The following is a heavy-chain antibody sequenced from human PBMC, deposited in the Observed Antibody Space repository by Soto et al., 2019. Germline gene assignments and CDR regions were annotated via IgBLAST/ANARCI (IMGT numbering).Heavy chain of an antibody. J-gene: IGHJ4*02. Sequence: QVQLVESVGGVVQPGRSLRLSCAASGFTFSSYGMHWVRQAPGKGLEWVAVISYDGSNKYYADSVKGRFTISRDNSKNTLYLQMNSLRAEDTAVYYCAKDLVFDGDYMGSLDYWGQGTLVTVSS. V-gene: IGHV3-30*18. CDR2: ISYDGSNK. CDR1: GFTFSSYG. D-gene: IGHD4-17*01. CDR3: AKDLVFDGDYMGSLDY.